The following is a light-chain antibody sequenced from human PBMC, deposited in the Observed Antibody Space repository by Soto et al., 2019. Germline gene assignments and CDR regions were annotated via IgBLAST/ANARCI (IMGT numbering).Light chain of an antibody. CDR2: SYN. V-gene: IGLV1-44*01. J-gene: IGLJ2*01. Sequence: QSVLTQPPSASGTPGQRVIISCSGSSSNIGSNTVNWYQQIPGTAPKLLIYSYNQRPSGVPDRFSGSKSDTSASLAISGLQAEDEAEYYCPAWDDILSGVLFGGGTKLTVL. CDR3: PAWDDILSGVL. CDR1: SSNIGSNT.